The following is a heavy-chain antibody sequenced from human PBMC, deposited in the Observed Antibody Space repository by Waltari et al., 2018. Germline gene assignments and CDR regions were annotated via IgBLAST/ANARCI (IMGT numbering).Heavy chain of an antibody. CDR3: ATGGGYDFWSGGGYAFDY. V-gene: IGHV1-69-2*01. J-gene: IGHJ4*02. Sequence: EVQLVQSGAEVKKPGATVKISCKVSGYTLPDYYMHWVTPAPATGLEWMGLVDPEDGETIYAEKFQGRVTITADTSTDTAYMELSSLRSEDTAVYYCATGGGYDFWSGGGYAFDYWGQGTLVTVSS. D-gene: IGHD3-3*01. CDR1: GYTLPDYY. CDR2: VDPEDGET.